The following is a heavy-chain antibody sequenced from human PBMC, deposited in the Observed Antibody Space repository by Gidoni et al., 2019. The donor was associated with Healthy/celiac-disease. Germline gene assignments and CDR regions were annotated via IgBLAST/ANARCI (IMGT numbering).Heavy chain of an antibody. CDR1: GFTFSSYA. Sequence: EVQLLESGGGLVQPGGSLRLSCAASGFTFSSYAMSWVRQAPGKGLEWVSAIRGSGGSTYYADSVKGRFTISRDNSKNTLYLQMNSLRAEDTAVYYCSRGGSYPDAFDIWGQGTMVTVSS. J-gene: IGHJ3*02. CDR3: SRGGSYPDAFDI. V-gene: IGHV3-23*01. CDR2: IRGSGGST. D-gene: IGHD1-26*01.